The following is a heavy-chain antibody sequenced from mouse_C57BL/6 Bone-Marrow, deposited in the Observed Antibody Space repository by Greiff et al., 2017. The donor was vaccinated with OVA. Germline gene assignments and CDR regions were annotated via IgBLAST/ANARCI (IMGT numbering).Heavy chain of an antibody. CDR3: ASGGPFDV. CDR1: GYTFTSYW. CDR2: IDPSDSYT. V-gene: IGHV1-59*01. Sequence: VQLQQPGAELVRPGTSVKLSCKASGYTFTSYWMHWVKQRPGQGLEWIGVIDPSDSYTNYNQKFKGKATLTVDTSSSTAYMQLSSLTSEDSAVDYGASGGPFDVWGTGTTVTVSS. J-gene: IGHJ1*03.